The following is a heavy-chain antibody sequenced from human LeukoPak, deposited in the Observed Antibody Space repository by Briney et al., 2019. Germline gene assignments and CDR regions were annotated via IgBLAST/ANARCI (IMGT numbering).Heavy chain of an antibody. Sequence: ASVKISCKVSGYTFTDYYMHWVQQAPGRGLEWMGLVDPEDGETIYAEKFQGRVTITADTSTDTAYMELSSLRSEDTAVYYCATYPTGQRWLPDYWGQGTLVTVSS. V-gene: IGHV1-69-2*01. CDR2: VDPEDGET. CDR1: GYTFTDYY. CDR3: ATYPTGQRWLPDY. D-gene: IGHD5-24*01. J-gene: IGHJ4*02.